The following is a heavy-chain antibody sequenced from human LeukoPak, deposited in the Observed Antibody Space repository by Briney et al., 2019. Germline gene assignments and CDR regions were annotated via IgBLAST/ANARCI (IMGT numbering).Heavy chain of an antibody. CDR3: ARAQTCGGSCNWFDP. V-gene: IGHV4-61*02. CDR2: VYTSGST. CDR1: GGSISSGSHY. J-gene: IGHJ5*02. Sequence: SETLSLTCTVSGGSISSGSHYWSWLRQPAGKGLEWIGRVYTSGSTNYNPSLKSRVTMSLDTSKGQFPLRLSSVTAADTAVYYCARAQTCGGSCNWFDPWGQGTLVTVSS. D-gene: IGHD2-15*01.